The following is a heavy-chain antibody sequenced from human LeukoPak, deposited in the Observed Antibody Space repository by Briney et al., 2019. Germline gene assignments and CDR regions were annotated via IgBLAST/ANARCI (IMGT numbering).Heavy chain of an antibody. Sequence: GESLKISCKGSGYSFTSYWIGWVRQMPGKGLEWMGIVYPGDSDTRYSPSFQGQVTISADKSISTAYLQWSSLKASDTAMYYCARLDYGDDYYDSSGLVDYWGQGTLVTVSS. D-gene: IGHD3-22*01. V-gene: IGHV5-51*01. CDR3: ARLDYGDDYYDSSGLVDY. CDR2: VYPGDSDT. CDR1: GYSFTSYW. J-gene: IGHJ4*02.